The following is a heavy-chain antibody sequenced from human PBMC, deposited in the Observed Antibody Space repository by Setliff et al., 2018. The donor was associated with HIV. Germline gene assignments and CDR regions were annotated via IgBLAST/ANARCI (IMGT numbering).Heavy chain of an antibody. J-gene: IGHJ6*02. Sequence: LRLSCAASGFAFSSHQMSWVRQAPGKGLEWVAKIRQDGTDKYYVDSVKGRFTISRDNAKNTLYLQMNSLRAEDTAVYYCVRDITTCWDVWGQGTTVTVSS. CDR3: VRDITTCWDV. CDR1: GFAFSSHQ. CDR2: IRQDGTDK. V-gene: IGHV3-7*01. D-gene: IGHD4-4*01.